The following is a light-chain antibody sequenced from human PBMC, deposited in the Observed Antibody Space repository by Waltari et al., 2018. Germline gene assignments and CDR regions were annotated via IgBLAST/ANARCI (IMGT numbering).Light chain of an antibody. CDR1: RGPRTYI. V-gene: IGLV4-60*03. CDR2: LEVSGHY. Sequence: QPVLTQSSSASGSLGSSVTLTCTLSRGPRTYIIASLQRRPGKAPQFLMKLEVSGHYNKGNGVPDRFSGASSGADRYLTISNLQSEDEADYYCGTWDINTPLFGGGTTLTVV. J-gene: IGLJ2*01. CDR3: GTWDINTPL.